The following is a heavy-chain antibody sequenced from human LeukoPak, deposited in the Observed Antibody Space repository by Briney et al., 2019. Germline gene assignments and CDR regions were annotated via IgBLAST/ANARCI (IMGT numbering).Heavy chain of an antibody. CDR3: ARGLSGWRSHIGY. J-gene: IGHJ4*02. CDR1: RYTLPRYV. V-gene: IGHV1-8*01. Sequence: GSSVPVSCMPCRYTLPRYVIHGLRQAAGQGRDWMGWMYPNSGNTGYAQKLQGRVTMTRNTSISTAYMELSSLRSEDTAVYYCARGLSGWRSHIGYWGQGTLVTVSS. D-gene: IGHD6-19*01. CDR2: MYPNSGNT.